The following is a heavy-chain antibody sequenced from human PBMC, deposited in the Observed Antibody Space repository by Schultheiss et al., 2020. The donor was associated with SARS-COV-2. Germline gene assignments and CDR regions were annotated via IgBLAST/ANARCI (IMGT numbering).Heavy chain of an antibody. D-gene: IGHD3-10*01. J-gene: IGHJ4*02. Sequence: GSLRLSCAVYGGSFSGYYWSWIRQPPGKGLEWIGYIYYSGSTNYNPSLKSRVTISVDTSKNQFSLKLSSVTAADTAVYYCARGGPGEGSTGAIGDYWGQGTLVTVSS. CDR2: IYYSGST. CDR3: ARGGPGEGSTGAIGDY. CDR1: GGSFSGYY. V-gene: IGHV4-59*12.